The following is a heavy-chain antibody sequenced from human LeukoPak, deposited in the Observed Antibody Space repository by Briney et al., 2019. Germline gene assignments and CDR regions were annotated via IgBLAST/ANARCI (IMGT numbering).Heavy chain of an antibody. CDR3: ARAGYDSSGYFDY. Sequence: GGSLRLSCAASGFTFSSYEMNWVRQAPGKGLEWVSYISSSGSTVYYADSVKGRFTISRDNAKNSLYLQMNSLRAEDTAVYYCARAGYDSSGYFDYWGQGTLVTVSS. D-gene: IGHD3-22*01. J-gene: IGHJ4*02. CDR2: ISSSGSTV. V-gene: IGHV3-48*03. CDR1: GFTFSSYE.